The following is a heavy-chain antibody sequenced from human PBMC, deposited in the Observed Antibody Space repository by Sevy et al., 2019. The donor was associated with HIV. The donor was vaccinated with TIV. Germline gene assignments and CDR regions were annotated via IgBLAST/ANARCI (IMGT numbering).Heavy chain of an antibody. D-gene: IGHD5-18*01. CDR1: GFTFSSYG. CDR3: ARDPVKRDTAMAYYYYMDV. CDR2: IWYDGSNK. V-gene: IGHV3-33*01. J-gene: IGHJ6*03. Sequence: GGSLRLSCAASGFTFSSYGMHWVRQAPGKGLEWVAVIWYDGSNKYYADSVKGRFTISRDNSKNTLYLQMNSLRAEDTAVYYCARDPVKRDTAMAYYYYMDVWGKGTTVTVSS.